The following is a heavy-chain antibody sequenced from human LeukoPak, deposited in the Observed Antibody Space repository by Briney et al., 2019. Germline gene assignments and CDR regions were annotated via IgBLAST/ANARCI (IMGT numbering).Heavy chain of an antibody. CDR1: GFTFSSYA. V-gene: IGHV3-30-3*01. CDR2: ISYDGSNK. J-gene: IGHJ4*02. Sequence: GGSLRLSCAASGFTFSSYALHWVRQAPGKGLEWVAVISYDGSNKYYADSVKGRFTISRQNSKNTLYLQMNSLRAEDTAVYYCAREAEANDYWGQGTLATVSS. D-gene: IGHD1-26*01. CDR3: AREAEANDY.